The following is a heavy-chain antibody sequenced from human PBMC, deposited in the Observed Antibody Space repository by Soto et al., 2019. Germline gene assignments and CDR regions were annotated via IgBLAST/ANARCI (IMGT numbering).Heavy chain of an antibody. Sequence: QVQLQESGPGLVKPSETLSLTCTVSGGSINSYYWSWIRQPPGKGLEWIGYLYYSGSTNYSPSLNSRVTISVDTSKNQFSLKLSSVTAADTAVYYCERAIRPNWFDPWGQGTLVTVSS. CDR3: ERAIRPNWFDP. CDR2: LYYSGST. J-gene: IGHJ5*02. CDR1: GGSINSYY. V-gene: IGHV4-59*01.